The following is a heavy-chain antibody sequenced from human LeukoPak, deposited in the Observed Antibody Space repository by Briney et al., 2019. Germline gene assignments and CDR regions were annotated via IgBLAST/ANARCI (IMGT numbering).Heavy chain of an antibody. Sequence: GGSLSLSCAASGFTVSRYHMSRVRQAPGKGLEWVSAISGSGDSTYYADSVKGRFTISRDNSKNMVYLQMNSLRGEDTAVYYCAKVTWSTTGTTPYVYWGQGTLVTVSS. CDR3: AKVTWSTTGTTPYVY. CDR1: GFTVSRYH. V-gene: IGHV3-23*01. J-gene: IGHJ4*02. CDR2: ISGSGDST. D-gene: IGHD1-1*01.